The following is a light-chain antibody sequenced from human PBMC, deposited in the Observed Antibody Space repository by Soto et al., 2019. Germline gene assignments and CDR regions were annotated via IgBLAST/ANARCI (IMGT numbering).Light chain of an antibody. J-gene: IGKJ1*01. CDR3: QQHDNRPPWT. CDR1: QSVSSN. CDR2: DAS. V-gene: IGKV3-15*01. Sequence: EIVMTQSPATLSVSPGERATLSCRASQSVSSNLAWYQQKPGQAPRLLIFDASTRAIDIPVRFSGSGSGTEFILTISSLQSEDFGVYYCQQHDNRPPWTFGQGTKVDIK.